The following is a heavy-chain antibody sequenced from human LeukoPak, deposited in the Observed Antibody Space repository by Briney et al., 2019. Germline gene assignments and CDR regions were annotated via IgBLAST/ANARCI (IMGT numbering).Heavy chain of an antibody. J-gene: IGHJ4*02. CDR3: LRSPHPLYYFDY. V-gene: IGHV3-21*01. CDR1: GFTFRTYG. Sequence: PGGSLRLSCAAAGFTFRTYGMNWVRQAPGKGLEWVSSISSSSYIYYADSMKGRFTISRDNAKNSLYLQMNSLRAEDTAVYYCLRSPHPLYYFDYWGQGTLVTVSS. CDR2: ISSSSYI.